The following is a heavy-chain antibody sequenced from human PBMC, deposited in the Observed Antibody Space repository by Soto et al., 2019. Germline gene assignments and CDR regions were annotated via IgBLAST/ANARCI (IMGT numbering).Heavy chain of an antibody. J-gene: IGHJ4*02. CDR3: VRGHYSSGSLYYLDY. CDR1: GYTLSEFA. V-gene: IGHV1-24*01. D-gene: IGHD3-10*01. CDR2: FDPEGSDT. Sequence: ASVEVSRTVSGYTLSEFAIHCVRQAPGKGFEWMGGFDPEGSDTIYAQKFQGRVTMTRDTSTSTVYMELTSLTSEDTAIYYCVRGHYSSGSLYYLDYWGQGTLVTVSS.